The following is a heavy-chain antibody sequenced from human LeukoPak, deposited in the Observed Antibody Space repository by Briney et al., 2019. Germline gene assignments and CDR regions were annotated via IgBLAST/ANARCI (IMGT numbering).Heavy chain of an antibody. D-gene: IGHD3-10*01. V-gene: IGHV3-21*04. J-gene: IGHJ5*01. CDR2: ISSSSSYI. Sequence: PGGSLRLSCAASGFTFSSYSMNWVRQAPGKGPEWVSSISSSSSYIYYADSVKGRFTISGDNAKNSLYLQMNSLKASDTATYFCARQNVEYNSGKYYNEGFDSWGQGTLVTVSS. CDR1: GFTFSSYS. CDR3: ARQNVEYNSGKYYNEGFDS.